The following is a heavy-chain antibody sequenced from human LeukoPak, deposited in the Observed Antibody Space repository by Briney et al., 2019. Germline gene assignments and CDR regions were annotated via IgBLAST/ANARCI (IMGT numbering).Heavy chain of an antibody. CDR2: IKPDGGQR. CDR3: ARAKRPMVLDH. CDR1: GFTFSTSW. Sequence: RSLRLSCAASGFTFSTSWMNWVRQAPGKGLGWVANIKPDGGQRNNPASGKGRFTLSRDNAQNALYLQMSSLRDDDTAAYYCARAKRPMVLDHWGQGTLVTHSS. J-gene: IGHJ4*02. D-gene: IGHD3-10*01. V-gene: IGHV3-7*03.